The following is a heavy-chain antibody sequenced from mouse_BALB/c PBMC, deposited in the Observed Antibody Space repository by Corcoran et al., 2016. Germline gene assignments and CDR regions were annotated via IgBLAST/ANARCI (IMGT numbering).Heavy chain of an antibody. J-gene: IGHJ4*01. D-gene: IGHD2-3*01. CDR2: INPYNDGT. V-gene: IGHV1S136*01. CDR1: RYTFTSYV. CDR3: AREEDGYPLYAMDY. Sequence: EVQLQQSGPELVKPGASVKMSCKASRYTFTSYVMHWVKQKPGQGLEWIGYINPYNDGTKYNEKFKGKATLTSDKSSSTAYMELSSLTSEDSAVYYCAREEDGYPLYAMDYWGQGTSVTVSS.